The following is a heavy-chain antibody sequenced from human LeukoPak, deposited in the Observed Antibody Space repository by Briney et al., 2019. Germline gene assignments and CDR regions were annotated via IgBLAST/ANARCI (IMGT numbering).Heavy chain of an antibody. J-gene: IGHJ5*02. D-gene: IGHD3-9*01. CDR2: INPSGGST. CDR3: ARDVTIYYEILTGEPNWFDP. V-gene: IGHV1-46*01. CDR1: GYTFTGYY. Sequence: AAVKVSCKASGYTFTGYYMHWVRQPPGQGLEWMGIINPSGGSTSYAQKFQGRVTMTRDTSTSTVYMELSSLRSEDTAVYYCARDVTIYYEILTGEPNWFDPWGQGTLVTVSS.